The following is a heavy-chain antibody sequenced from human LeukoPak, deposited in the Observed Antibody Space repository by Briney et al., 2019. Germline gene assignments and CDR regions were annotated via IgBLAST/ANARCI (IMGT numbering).Heavy chain of an antibody. J-gene: IGHJ6*02. CDR3: ARDSRDYGSGSYWDV. V-gene: IGHV4-59*01. D-gene: IGHD3-10*01. CDR2: ITGSIYFSGST. CDR1: GGSIRNNY. Sequence: SETLSLTCTVPGGSIRNNYWNWIRQPPGKGVEWVGYITGSIYFSGSTKYDPSLESRVTMSVDTSKNQFSLTLSSVTAADTAVYYCARDSRDYGSGSYWDVWGQGTTVTVSS.